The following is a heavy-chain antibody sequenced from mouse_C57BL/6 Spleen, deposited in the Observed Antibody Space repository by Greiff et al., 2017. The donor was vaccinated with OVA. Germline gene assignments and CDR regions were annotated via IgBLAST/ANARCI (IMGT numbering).Heavy chain of an antibody. CDR2: IDPSDSYT. Sequence: VQLQQPGAELVRPGTSVKLSCKASGYTFTSYWMHWVKQRPGQGLEWIGVIDPSDSYTNYNQKFKGKATLTVDTSSSTAYMQLSSLTSEDSAVYYCAREGLGLDYWGQGTTLTVSS. V-gene: IGHV1-59*01. CDR1: GYTFTSYW. CDR3: AREGLGLDY. J-gene: IGHJ2*01. D-gene: IGHD4-1*01.